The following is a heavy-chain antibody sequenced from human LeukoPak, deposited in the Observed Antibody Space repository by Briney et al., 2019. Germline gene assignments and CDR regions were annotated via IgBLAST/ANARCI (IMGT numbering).Heavy chain of an antibody. D-gene: IGHD2-21*02. V-gene: IGHV3-23*01. CDR3: AKGVYCGGDCYWFDY. Sequence: PGGSLRLSCAASGFTFSSYAMSWVRQAPGKGLEWVSAISGSGGSTYYADSVKGRFTISRDNPKNTLYLQMNSLRAEDTAVYYCAKGVYCGGDCYWFDYWGQGTLVTVSS. J-gene: IGHJ4*02. CDR2: ISGSGGST. CDR1: GFTFSSYA.